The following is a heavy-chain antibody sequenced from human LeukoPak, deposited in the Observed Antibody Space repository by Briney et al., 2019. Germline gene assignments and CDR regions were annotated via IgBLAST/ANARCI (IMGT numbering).Heavy chain of an antibody. CDR1: GYSISSGYY. D-gene: IGHD5-24*01. CDR3: ARHRAKRWLPRGGFDY. CDR2: IYYSGST. Sequence: SETLSLTCTVSGYSISSGYYWGWIRQPPGKGLEWIGYIYYSGSTNYNPSLKSRVTISVDTSKNQFSLKLSSVTAADTAVYYCARHRAKRWLPRGGFDYWGQGTLVTVSS. V-gene: IGHV4-38-2*02. J-gene: IGHJ4*02.